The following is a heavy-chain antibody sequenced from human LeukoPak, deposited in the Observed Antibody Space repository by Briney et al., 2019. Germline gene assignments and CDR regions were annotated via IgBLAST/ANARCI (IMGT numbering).Heavy chain of an antibody. CDR1: GLTFSTYA. J-gene: IGHJ6*02. CDR2: ISTTGTI. V-gene: IGHV3-48*01. D-gene: IGHD2-21*02. CDR3: ARAYCGGDCFLYYYGMDV. Sequence: GGSLRLSCEASGLTFSTYAMNWVRQAPGKGLEWVSYISTTGTIYYADSVRGRLTISRDNAKNSLYLQMNSLRAEDTAVYYCARAYCGGDCFLYYYGMDVWGQGTTVTVSS.